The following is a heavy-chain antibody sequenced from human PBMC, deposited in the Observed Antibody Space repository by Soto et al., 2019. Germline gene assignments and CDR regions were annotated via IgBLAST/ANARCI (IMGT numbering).Heavy chain of an antibody. Sequence: GGSLRLSCAASGFTFSSYAMHWVRQAPGKGLEWVAVISYDGSNKYYADSVKGRFTISRDNSKNTLYLQMNSLRAEDTAVYYCARDLAGNYSFWGQGTLVTVSS. V-gene: IGHV3-30-3*01. J-gene: IGHJ4*02. D-gene: IGHD4-4*01. CDR3: ARDLAGNYSF. CDR2: ISYDGSNK. CDR1: GFTFSSYA.